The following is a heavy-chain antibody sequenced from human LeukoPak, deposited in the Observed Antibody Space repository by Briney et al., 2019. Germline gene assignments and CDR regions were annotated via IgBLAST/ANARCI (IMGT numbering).Heavy chain of an antibody. Sequence: ASVKLSCKASGYTFTSYYMHWVRHAPGQGLEWMGIINPSGGSTSYAQKFQGRVTMTRDMSTSTVYMELSSLRSEDTAVYYCARFESSGIVLLVYAMRAFDIWGQGTMVTVSS. CDR3: ARFESSGIVLLVYAMRAFDI. CDR2: INPSGGST. CDR1: GYTFTSYY. D-gene: IGHD2-8*01. V-gene: IGHV1-46*01. J-gene: IGHJ3*02.